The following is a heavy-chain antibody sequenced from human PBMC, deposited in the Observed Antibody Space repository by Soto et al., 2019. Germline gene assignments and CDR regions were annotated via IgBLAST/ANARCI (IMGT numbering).Heavy chain of an antibody. D-gene: IGHD2-2*01. CDR1: GGTFSSYT. V-gene: IGHV1-69*02. Sequence: SVKVSCKASGGTFSSYTISWVRQAPGQGLEWMGRIIPILGIANYAQKFQGRDTITADKSTSTAYMELSSLRSEDTAVYYCASSGLPLKRKPAAMDYWGQGTLVTVSS. J-gene: IGHJ4*02. CDR2: IIPILGIA. CDR3: ASSGLPLKRKPAAMDY.